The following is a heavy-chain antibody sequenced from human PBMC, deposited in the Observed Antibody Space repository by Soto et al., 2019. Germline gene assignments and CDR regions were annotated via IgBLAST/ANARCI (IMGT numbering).Heavy chain of an antibody. V-gene: IGHV4-4*02. CDR1: GGSISETYW. CDR3: ARHVGLPGTGGFDY. Sequence: QVQLQESGPGLVEPSETLSLTCAVSGGSISETYWWRWVRQPPGKGLQWIGETSYRGTAHYNPSLRIRVTIAMATTRHQISLKLISATAAASASYYSARHVGLPGTGGFDYWGQGTLVTVSS. D-gene: IGHD1-1*01. J-gene: IGHJ4*02. CDR2: TSYRGTA.